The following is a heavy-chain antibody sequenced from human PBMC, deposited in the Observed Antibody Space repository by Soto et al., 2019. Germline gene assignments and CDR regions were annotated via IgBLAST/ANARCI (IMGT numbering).Heavy chain of an antibody. CDR2: IIPIFGTA. CDR1: GGTFSSYA. Sequence: SVKVSCKASGGTFSSYAISWVRQAPGQGLEWMGGIIPIFGTANYAQKFQGRVTITADESTSTAYMELSSLRSEDTAVYYCARVEGNPKGYSYGYSGSYYYYGMDVWGQGTMVTVSS. J-gene: IGHJ6*02. V-gene: IGHV1-69*13. D-gene: IGHD5-18*01. CDR3: ARVEGNPKGYSYGYSGSYYYYGMDV.